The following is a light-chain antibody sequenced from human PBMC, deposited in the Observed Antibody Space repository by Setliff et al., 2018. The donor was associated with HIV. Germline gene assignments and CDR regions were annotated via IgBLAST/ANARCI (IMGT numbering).Light chain of an antibody. CDR3: GAYTSSSTQV. Sequence: QSALTQPASVSGSPGQSIAISCTGTGNDVGAYNYVSWYQQHPGKVPKLIIYGVTNRPSGVSDRFSGSKSGDTASLTISGLQTEDEADYYCGAYTSSSTQVFGTGTKVTVL. V-gene: IGLV2-14*03. J-gene: IGLJ1*01. CDR1: GNDVGAYNY. CDR2: GVT.